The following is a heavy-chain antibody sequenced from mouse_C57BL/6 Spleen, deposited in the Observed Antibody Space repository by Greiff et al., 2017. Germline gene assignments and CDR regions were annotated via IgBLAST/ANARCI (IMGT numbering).Heavy chain of an antibody. Sequence: VQLQQSGAELVMPGASVKLSCKASGYTFTSYWMHWVKQRPGQGLEGIGEIDPSDSYPNYNQKFKGKSTLTVDKSSSTAYRQLSSLTSEDSAVFYGARWRGYYCSSSWYFDVWGTGTTVTVSS. CDR1: GYTFTSYW. CDR2: IDPSDSYP. CDR3: ARWRGYYCSSSWYFDV. D-gene: IGHD1-1*01. V-gene: IGHV1-69*01. J-gene: IGHJ1*03.